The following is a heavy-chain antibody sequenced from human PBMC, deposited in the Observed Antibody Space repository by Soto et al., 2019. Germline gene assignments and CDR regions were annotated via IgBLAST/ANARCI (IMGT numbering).Heavy chain of an antibody. Sequence: LGESLKISCKGSGYSFTSYWISWVRQMPGKGLEWMGRIDPSDSYTNYSPSFQGHVTISADKSISTAYLQWSSLKASDTAMYYCASGGVGTTGTTTGSDYWGQGTLVTVSS. CDR1: GYSFTSYW. V-gene: IGHV5-10-1*01. CDR2: IDPSDSYT. J-gene: IGHJ4*02. CDR3: ASGGVGTTGTTTGSDY. D-gene: IGHD1-1*01.